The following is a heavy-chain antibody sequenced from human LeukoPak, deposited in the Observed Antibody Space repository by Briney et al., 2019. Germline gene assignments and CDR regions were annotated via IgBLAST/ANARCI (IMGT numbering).Heavy chain of an antibody. CDR1: GGSISSGGYY. CDR3: ARQIASAGTAGFDF. CDR2: IYYSGST. D-gene: IGHD6-13*01. J-gene: IGHJ4*01. V-gene: IGHV4-31*03. Sequence: SETLSLTCTVSGGSISSGGYYWSWIRQHPGRGLEWIGYIYYSGSTYYNPSLKSRVTISADTSKNQFSLTLSSVTAADTAVYYCARQIASAGTAGFDFWGQGALVTVSS.